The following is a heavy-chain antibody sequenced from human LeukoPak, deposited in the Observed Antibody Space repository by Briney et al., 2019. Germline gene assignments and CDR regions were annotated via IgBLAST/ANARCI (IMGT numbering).Heavy chain of an antibody. CDR2: ISGSGGST. Sequence: PGGSLRLSCAASGFTFSSYAMSWVRQAPGKGLEWVSAISGSGGSTYYADSVKGRFTISRDNSKNTLYLQLNSLRTEDTAVYYCARDFGSGWNWFDPWGQGILVTVSS. D-gene: IGHD6-19*01. J-gene: IGHJ5*02. CDR3: ARDFGSGWNWFDP. CDR1: GFTFSSYA. V-gene: IGHV3-23*01.